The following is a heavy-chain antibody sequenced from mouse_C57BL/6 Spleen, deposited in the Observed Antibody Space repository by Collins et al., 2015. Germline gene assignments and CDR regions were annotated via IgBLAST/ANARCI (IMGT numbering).Heavy chain of an antibody. V-gene: IGHV1-9*01. CDR3: AYSVYGNYDAMDY. Sequence: QVQLQQSGAELMKPGASVKISCKATGYTFSSYWIEWVKQRPGHGLEWIGEILPGSGSTNYNEKFKGKATFTADTSSNTAYMQLSSLTSEDSAVYYCAYSVYGNYDAMDYWGQGTSVTVSS. D-gene: IGHD2-1*01. CDR2: ILPGSGST. CDR1: GYTFSSYW. J-gene: IGHJ4*01.